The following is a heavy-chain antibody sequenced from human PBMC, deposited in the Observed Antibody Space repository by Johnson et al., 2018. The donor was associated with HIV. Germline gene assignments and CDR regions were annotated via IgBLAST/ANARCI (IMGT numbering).Heavy chain of an antibody. Sequence: VQLVESGGGLVKPGGSLRLSCAASGFTFSDYYMSWIRQAPGKGLEWVSYISGSGGSTYYADSVKGRFTISRDNSKNTLYLQMNSLRVEDTAVYYCARQLGSDAFDIWGQWTMVTVSS. V-gene: IGHV3-11*04. CDR1: GFTFSDYY. D-gene: IGHD1-26*01. CDR3: ARQLGSDAFDI. CDR2: ISGSGGST. J-gene: IGHJ3*02.